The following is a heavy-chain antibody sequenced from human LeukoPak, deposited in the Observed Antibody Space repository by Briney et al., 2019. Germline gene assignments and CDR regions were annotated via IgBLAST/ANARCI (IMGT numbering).Heavy chain of an antibody. J-gene: IGHJ4*02. D-gene: IGHD1-7*01. Sequence: SQTLSLTCALSGDSVSSNSAAWNWIRQSPSRGLEWLGRTHYRSQWFNDYAVSVKSRITISSDTPKNQFSLQLNSVTPEDTAVYYCARTGTIDFFYFDCWGQGTLVTVSS. CDR1: GDSVSSNSAA. CDR2: THYRSQWFN. CDR3: ARTGTIDFFYFDC. V-gene: IGHV6-1*01.